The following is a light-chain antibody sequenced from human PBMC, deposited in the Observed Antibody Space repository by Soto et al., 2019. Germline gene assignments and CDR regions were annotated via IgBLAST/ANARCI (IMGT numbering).Light chain of an antibody. Sequence: QSVLTQPPSVSGAPGQRVSISCTGSTSNIGAPYDVHWYQHLPGTAPKLLIYGDNNRPSGVPDRFSGSKSGTSAFLTISGLQAEDEADYYCASYTSRSIYVFGTGTKVTVL. CDR1: TSNIGAPYD. CDR2: GDN. J-gene: IGLJ1*01. CDR3: ASYTSRSIYV. V-gene: IGLV1-40*01.